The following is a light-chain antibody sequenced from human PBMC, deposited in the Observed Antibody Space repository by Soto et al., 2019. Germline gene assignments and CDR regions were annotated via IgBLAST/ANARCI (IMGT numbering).Light chain of an antibody. CDR2: RAP. CDR3: QQYCSDSA. CDR1: PSINNW. V-gene: IGKV1-5*03. Sequence: DIRMTQSPSTLSASVGDRVTITCRASPSINNWLAWYQQKPGKAPKLLIYRAPSLENGVPSRFSGRGSGTEFIFTITSLQPDDFATYDCQQYCSDSAFGQGAKVEIK. J-gene: IGKJ1*01.